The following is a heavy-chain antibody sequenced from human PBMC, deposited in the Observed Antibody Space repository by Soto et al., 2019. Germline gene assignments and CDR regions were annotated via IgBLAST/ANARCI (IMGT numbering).Heavy chain of an antibody. J-gene: IGHJ4*02. D-gene: IGHD6-6*01. Sequence: SETLSLTCTVSGGSISSSVYYWGWIRQPPGRGLEWIGIIDYSGATYYNPSLKSRLTMSVDTSKNHFSLNLNSMTAADTAVYYCARRTGSSTYYFDYWGQGTLVTVSS. V-gene: IGHV4-39*02. CDR2: IDYSGAT. CDR3: ARRTGSSTYYFDY. CDR1: GGSISSSVYY.